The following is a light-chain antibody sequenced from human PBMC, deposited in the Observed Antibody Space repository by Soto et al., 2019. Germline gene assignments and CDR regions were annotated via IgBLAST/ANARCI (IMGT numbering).Light chain of an antibody. Sequence: DIQMTQSPSTLSAAVGDSVTIPCRASQNIRNVLAWYQQKPGKAPKXLILDASTLKTGVPSRFGGSGSGAEFNFTITGLQPDDFATYFCQQYYTYSTFGQGTRLEIK. CDR1: QNIRNV. CDR2: DAS. CDR3: QQYYTYST. V-gene: IGKV1-5*01. J-gene: IGKJ5*01.